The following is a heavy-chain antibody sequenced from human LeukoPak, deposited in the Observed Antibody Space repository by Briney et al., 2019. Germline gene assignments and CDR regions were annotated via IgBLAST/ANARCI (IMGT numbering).Heavy chain of an antibody. D-gene: IGHD6-13*01. V-gene: IGHV1-2*02. J-gene: IGHJ3*02. Sequence: ASVKVSCTASGYTFTDYYIHWVRQAPGQGLEWMGWINPNSGGTNYAQKFQGKVTMTRDTSISTAYMELSRLTSDDTAVFYCAKNLRVAATGSFVAFDIWGQGTMVTVSS. CDR2: INPNSGGT. CDR1: GYTFTDYY. CDR3: AKNLRVAATGSFVAFDI.